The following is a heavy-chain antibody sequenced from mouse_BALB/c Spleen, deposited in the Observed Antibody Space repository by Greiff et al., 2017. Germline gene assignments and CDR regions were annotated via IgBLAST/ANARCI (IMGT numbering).Heavy chain of an antibody. CDR3: ARGGLGRYWYFDV. J-gene: IGHJ1*01. CDR1: GYTFTSYW. CDR2: INPSTGYT. V-gene: IGHV1-7*01. Sequence: LQQSGASVKMSCKASGYTFTSYWMHWVKQRPGQGLEWIGYINPSTGYTEYNQKFKDKATLTADKSSSTAYMQLSSLTSEDSAVYYCARGGLGRYWYFDVWGAGTTVTVSS. D-gene: IGHD3-3*01.